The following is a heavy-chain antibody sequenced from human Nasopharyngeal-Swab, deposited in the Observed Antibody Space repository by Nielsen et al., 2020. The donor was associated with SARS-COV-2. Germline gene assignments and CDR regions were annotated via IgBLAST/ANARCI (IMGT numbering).Heavy chain of an antibody. CDR3: ASDFYGDYSDY. Sequence: GGSLRLFCAASGFTFSSYSMNWVRQAPGKGLEWVSSISSSSSYIYYADSVKGRFTISRDNAKNSLYLQMNSLRAEDTAVYYCASDFYGDYSDYWGQGTLVTVSS. J-gene: IGHJ4*02. V-gene: IGHV3-21*01. CDR1: GFTFSSYS. CDR2: ISSSSSYI. D-gene: IGHD4-17*01.